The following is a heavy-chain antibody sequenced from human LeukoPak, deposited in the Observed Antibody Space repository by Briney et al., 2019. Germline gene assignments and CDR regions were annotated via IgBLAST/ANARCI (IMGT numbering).Heavy chain of an antibody. J-gene: IGHJ6*02. Sequence: RRSLRLSSAASAFTSSLYDMHWVRQLRGGVLEWVSSIVTGGDTYYADSVKGRFTIPRKNAKNSLYLQMNTLRDGDTAVYYGTRDGDLARGAYTYGMDVWGQGTTVTVS. CDR3: TRDGDLARGAYTYGMDV. V-gene: IGHV3-13*04. CDR1: AFTSSLYD. D-gene: IGHD3-10*01. CDR2: IVTGGDT.